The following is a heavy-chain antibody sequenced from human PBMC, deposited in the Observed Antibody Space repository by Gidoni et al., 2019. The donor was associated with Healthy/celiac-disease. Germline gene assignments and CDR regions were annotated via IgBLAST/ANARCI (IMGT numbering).Heavy chain of an antibody. CDR2: ILWNSGSI. CDR3: AKDINSCYDPNLDY. J-gene: IGHJ4*02. CDR1: GVTCDVYA. D-gene: IGHD5-12*01. V-gene: IGHV3-9*01. Sequence: EGQLVECGGGLVQHGRSLRRSCAASGVTCDVYAMHWVRQAPGKGLEWVSCILWNSGSIGYSVSVKGLFPISRATAKNSLYLQMTSLRAEDTALYYCAKDINSCYDPNLDYWGQGTLVTVSS.